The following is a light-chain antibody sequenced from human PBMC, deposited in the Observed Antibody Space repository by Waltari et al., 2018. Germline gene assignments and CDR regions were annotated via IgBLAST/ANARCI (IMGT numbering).Light chain of an antibody. J-gene: IGLJ3*02. CDR2: EVT. Sequence: QSALTQPASVSGSPGQSITISCTGTSSDVGGYHHVSWYQHHPGKAPKLMIFEVTDRPSGVSNRFSGSKSGNTASLTISGLQAEDEADYYCSSYTTSNTWVFGGGTKVTVL. CDR1: SSDVGGYHH. CDR3: SSYTTSNTWV. V-gene: IGLV2-14*01.